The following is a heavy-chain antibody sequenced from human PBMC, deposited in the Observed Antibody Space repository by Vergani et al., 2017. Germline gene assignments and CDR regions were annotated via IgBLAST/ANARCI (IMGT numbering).Heavy chain of an antibody. V-gene: IGHV3-23*01. D-gene: IGHD1-20*01. J-gene: IGHJ4*01. CDR2: ISASGAPT. Sequence: EVQLLESGGDLVQPGGSLRLSCTASGFLFSTYAMSWVRQAPGKGLEWVSGISASGAPTYYADSVKGRVTISRDNSKHTLYLQMNSLRVEDTAVYYCARAYRRYDWFDYWGQRTLVTVSS. CDR3: ARAYRRYDWFDY. CDR1: GFLFSTYA.